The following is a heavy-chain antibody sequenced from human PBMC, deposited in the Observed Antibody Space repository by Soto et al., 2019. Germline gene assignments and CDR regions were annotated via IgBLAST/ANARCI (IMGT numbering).Heavy chain of an antibody. CDR3: AKADDYGDYGPEEWNWFDP. J-gene: IGHJ5*02. CDR2: ISGSGGST. Sequence: GGSLRLSCAASGFTFSSYAMSWVRQAPGKGLEWVSAISGSGGSTYYADSVKGRFTISRDNSKNTLYLQMNSLRAEDTAVYYCAKADDYGDYGPEEWNWFDPWGQGTLVTVSS. CDR1: GFTFSSYA. V-gene: IGHV3-23*01. D-gene: IGHD4-17*01.